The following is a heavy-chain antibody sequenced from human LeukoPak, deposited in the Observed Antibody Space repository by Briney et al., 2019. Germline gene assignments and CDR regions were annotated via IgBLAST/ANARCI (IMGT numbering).Heavy chain of an antibody. Sequence: ASVNVSCKASGYTFTGYYMHWVRQAPGQGLEWMGRINPNSGGTNYAQKFQGRVTMTRDTSISTAYMELSRLRSDDTAVYYCARDRYYDSSGYYYWGQGTLVTVSS. CDR2: INPNSGGT. D-gene: IGHD3-22*01. CDR1: GYTFTGYY. V-gene: IGHV1-2*06. CDR3: ARDRYYDSSGYYY. J-gene: IGHJ4*02.